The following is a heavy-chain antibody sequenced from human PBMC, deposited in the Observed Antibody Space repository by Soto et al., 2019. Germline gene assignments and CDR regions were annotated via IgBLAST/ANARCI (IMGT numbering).Heavy chain of an antibody. J-gene: IGHJ4*02. CDR2: ISYDGSNK. Sequence: QMQLVESGGGVVQPGRSLRLSCAASGFTFSSYGMHWVRQAPGKGLQWVAVISYDGSNKYYADSVKGRFTISRDNSKNTLYLQMNSLRAEDTAVYYCAKDQKTRYCSGGSCYSDVPIDFDYWGQGTLVTVSS. CDR3: AKDQKTRYCSGGSCYSDVPIDFDY. D-gene: IGHD2-15*01. V-gene: IGHV3-30*18. CDR1: GFTFSSYG.